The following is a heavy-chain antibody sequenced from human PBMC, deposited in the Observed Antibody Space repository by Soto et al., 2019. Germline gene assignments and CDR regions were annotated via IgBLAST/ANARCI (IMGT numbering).Heavy chain of an antibody. CDR2: IAYDGSNK. D-gene: IGHD5-12*01. J-gene: IGHJ6*02. V-gene: IGHV3-30*18. Sequence: GFRSRSCEASGFAFSSYGLQWVRQAPGKGLGWVAVIAYDGSNKYYADSEKGGFTISIDNSKNTLNLQMNSLRAEDTAVYYCAKSGGRYDGRFGMDVGGQGTTVTGSS. CDR1: GFAFSSYG. CDR3: AKSGGRYDGRFGMDV.